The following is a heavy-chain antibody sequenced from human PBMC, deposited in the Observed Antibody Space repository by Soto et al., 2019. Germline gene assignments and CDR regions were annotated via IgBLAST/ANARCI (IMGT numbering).Heavy chain of an antibody. V-gene: IGHV3-30*18. J-gene: IGHJ4*02. Sequence: PGGSLRLSCAASGFTFSSYGMHWVRQAPGKGLEWVAVISYDGSNKYYADSVKGRFTISRDNSKNTLYLQMNSLRAEDTAVYYCAKDKAEWFIDYWGQGTLVTVSS. D-gene: IGHD3-3*01. CDR2: ISYDGSNK. CDR1: GFTFSSYG. CDR3: AKDKAEWFIDY.